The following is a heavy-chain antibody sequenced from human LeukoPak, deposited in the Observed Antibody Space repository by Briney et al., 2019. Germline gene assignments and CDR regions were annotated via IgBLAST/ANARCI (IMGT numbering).Heavy chain of an antibody. CDR3: AREGYGDHFDS. Sequence: PGRSLRLSCAASGFTFSSYSMSWVRQAPGKGLEWVANIKQGGSEKYYVDSVKGRFTISRDNAKNSLYLQMNSLRAKDTAVYYCAREGYGDHFDSWGQGTLVTVSS. J-gene: IGHJ4*02. CDR1: GFTFSSYS. D-gene: IGHD4-17*01. V-gene: IGHV3-7*01. CDR2: IKQGGSEK.